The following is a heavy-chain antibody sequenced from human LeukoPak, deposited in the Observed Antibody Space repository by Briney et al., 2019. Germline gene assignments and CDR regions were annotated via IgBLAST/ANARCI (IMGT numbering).Heavy chain of an antibody. D-gene: IGHD5-24*01. V-gene: IGHV1-69*04. CDR3: ARGRNIEMTTMSGGSDY. J-gene: IGHJ4*02. CDR1: GGTFSSYA. CDR2: IIPILGTA. Sequence: ASVKVSCKASGGTFSSYAISWVRQAPGQGLEWMGRIIPILGTANYAQKFQGRVTITADKSTSTAYMELSSLRSEDTAVYSCARGRNIEMTTMSGGSDYWGQGTLVTVSS.